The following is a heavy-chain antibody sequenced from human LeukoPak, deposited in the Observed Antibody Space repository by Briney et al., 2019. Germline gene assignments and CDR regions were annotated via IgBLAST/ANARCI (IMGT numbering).Heavy chain of an antibody. D-gene: IGHD2-21*02. CDR3: ARDPGVTNWFDP. CDR1: GYTFTGYY. J-gene: IGHJ5*02. V-gene: IGHV1-2*02. CDR2: INPNSGGT. Sequence: ASVKVSCKTSGYTFTGYYMQWVRQAPGQGLEWMGWINPNSGGTKSAQKFQGRVTMTRDTSISTAYMELTSLRSDDTAVYYCARDPGVTNWFDPWGQGTLVTVSS.